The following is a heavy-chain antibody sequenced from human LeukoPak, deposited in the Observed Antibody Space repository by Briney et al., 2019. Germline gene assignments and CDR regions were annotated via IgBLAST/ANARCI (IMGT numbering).Heavy chain of an antibody. D-gene: IGHD3-10*01. CDR3: ARDGGFYGSGSSHFDY. J-gene: IGHJ4*02. V-gene: IGHV3-53*01. CDR2: IYSGGST. CDR1: GFTFSNAW. Sequence: PGGSLRLSCAASGFTFSNAWMSWVRQSPGKGLEWVSVIYSGGSTYYADSVKGRFTISRDNSKNTLYLQMNSLRAEDTAVYYCARDGGFYGSGSSHFDYWGQGTLVTVSS.